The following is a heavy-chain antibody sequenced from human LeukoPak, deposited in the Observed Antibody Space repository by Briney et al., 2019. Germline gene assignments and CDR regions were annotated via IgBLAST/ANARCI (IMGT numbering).Heavy chain of an antibody. Sequence: SETLSLTCAVSGGSISNGGYSWSWIRQPPGKGLEWIGYIYHSGSTYYNPSLKSRVTISVDTSKNQFSLKLSSVTAADTAVYYCAREAVGATTDYYYYGMDVWGQGTTVTVSS. J-gene: IGHJ6*02. CDR1: GGSISNGGYS. CDR3: AREAVGATTDYYYYGMDV. V-gene: IGHV4-30-2*01. CDR2: IYHSGST. D-gene: IGHD1-26*01.